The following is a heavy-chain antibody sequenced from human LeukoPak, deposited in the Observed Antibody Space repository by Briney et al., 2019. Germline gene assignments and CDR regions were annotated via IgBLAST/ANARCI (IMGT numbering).Heavy chain of an antibody. Sequence: PSETLSLTCGVSSEFFSGYYWGWIRQPPGRGLEWIGYIYYSGSTNYNPSLKSRVTISVDTSKNQFSLKLSSVTAADTAVYYCARESGSGSYFDDWGQGTLVTVSS. J-gene: IGHJ5*02. CDR1: SEFFSGYY. CDR2: IYYSGST. D-gene: IGHD3-10*01. V-gene: IGHV4-59*01. CDR3: ARESGSGSYFDD.